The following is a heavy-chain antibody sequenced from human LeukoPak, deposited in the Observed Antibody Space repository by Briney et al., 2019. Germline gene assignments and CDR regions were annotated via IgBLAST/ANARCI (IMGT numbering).Heavy chain of an antibody. V-gene: IGHV1-18*01. CDR1: GYTFTSYG. Sequence: GASVKVSCKASGYTFTSYGISWVRQAPGQGLEWMGWISAYNGNTHYAQKAQGRVTMTTDTSTSTAYMELRSLTSDDTAVYYCAREILGDYAVDYWGPGTLVTVSS. CDR3: AREILGDYAVDY. J-gene: IGHJ4*02. CDR2: ISAYNGNT. D-gene: IGHD4-17*01.